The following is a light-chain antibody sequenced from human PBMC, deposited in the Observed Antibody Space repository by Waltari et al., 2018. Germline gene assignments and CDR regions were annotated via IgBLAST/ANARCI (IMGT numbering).Light chain of an antibody. Sequence: DIVMTQSPDSLAVSLGERATINCKSSQSVLYSSNNKNYLAWYQQKPGQSPKLLIYWASTRESGVPDRFGGSGSGTDFTLTISSLQAEDVAVYYCQQYYSTPRTFGQGTKVEIK. CDR2: WAS. J-gene: IGKJ1*01. V-gene: IGKV4-1*01. CDR3: QQYYSTPRT. CDR1: QSVLYSSNNKNY.